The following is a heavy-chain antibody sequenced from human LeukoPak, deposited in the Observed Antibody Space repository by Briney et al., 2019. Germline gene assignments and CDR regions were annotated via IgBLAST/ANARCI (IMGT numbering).Heavy chain of an antibody. CDR1: GFTFSSYA. D-gene: IGHD3-22*01. Sequence: GGSLRLSCAASGFTFSSYAMSWVRQAPGKGLEWVSAISGSGGSTYYADSVKGRFTISRDNSKNTLYLQMNSLRAEDTAVYYCARDRKYYYDSSGYFIWGQGTLVTVSS. CDR2: ISGSGGST. J-gene: IGHJ4*02. CDR3: ARDRKYYYDSSGYFI. V-gene: IGHV3-23*01.